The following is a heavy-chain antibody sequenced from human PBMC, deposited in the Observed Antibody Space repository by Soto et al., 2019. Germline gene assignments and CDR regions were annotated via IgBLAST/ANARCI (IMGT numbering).Heavy chain of an antibody. CDR2: INHRGVT. CDR3: ARGGADPHYGDYAFDF. D-gene: IGHD4-17*01. V-gene: IGHV4-34*02. J-gene: IGHJ4*02. CDR1: GGSLSGYH. Sequence: QVQLQQWGAGVLRSSETLSLTCAVYGGSLSGYHWSWIRQPPGKGLQWIGEINHRGVTSKTPSLESRVTISVDTSKNQFSLKPNSVTAADTAVYYCARGGADPHYGDYAFDFWGLGTLVTVSS.